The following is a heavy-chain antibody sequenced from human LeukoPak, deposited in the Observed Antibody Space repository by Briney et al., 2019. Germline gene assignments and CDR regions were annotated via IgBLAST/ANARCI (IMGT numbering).Heavy chain of an antibody. J-gene: IGHJ3*02. CDR3: ARPVLMVYAKNDAFDI. D-gene: IGHD2-8*01. V-gene: IGHV1-2*02. Sequence: ASVKVSCKASGYTFTGYYMHWVRQAPGQGLEWMGWINPNSGGTNYAQKFQGRVTMTRDTSISTAYMELSRLRSDDTAVYYCARPVLMVYAKNDAFDIWGQGTMVTVSS. CDR1: GYTFTGYY. CDR2: INPNSGGT.